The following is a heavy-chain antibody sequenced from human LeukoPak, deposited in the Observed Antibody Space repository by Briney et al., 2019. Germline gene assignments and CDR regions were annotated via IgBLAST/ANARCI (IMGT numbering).Heavy chain of an antibody. V-gene: IGHV4-30-2*01. D-gene: IGHD2-2*01. J-gene: IGHJ4*02. CDR1: GGSISSGGYY. CDR3: ASGNIVVVPAALDY. CDR2: IYHSGST. Sequence: PSETLSLTCTVSGGSISSGGYYWSWIRQPPGKGLEWIGYIYHSGSTYYNPSLKSRVTISVDRSKNQFSLKLSSVTAADTAVYYCASGNIVVVPAALDYWGQGTLVTVSS.